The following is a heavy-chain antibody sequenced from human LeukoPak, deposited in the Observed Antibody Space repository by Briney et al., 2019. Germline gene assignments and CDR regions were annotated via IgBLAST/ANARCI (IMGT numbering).Heavy chain of an antibody. Sequence: ASVKVSCKASGYTFTSYDINWVRQATGQGLEWMGWMNPNSGNTGYAQKFQGRVTITRNTSISTAYMELNSLRAEDTAVYYCARADAITYYFDYWGQGTLVTVSS. CDR3: ARADAITYYFDY. CDR1: GYTFTSYD. V-gene: IGHV1-8*03. CDR2: MNPNSGNT. J-gene: IGHJ4*02. D-gene: IGHD1-14*01.